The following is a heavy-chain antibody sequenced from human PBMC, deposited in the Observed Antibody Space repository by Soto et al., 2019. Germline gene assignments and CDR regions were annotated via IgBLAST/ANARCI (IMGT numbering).Heavy chain of an antibody. CDR2: IVQMFGTS. Sequence: QERLVQSGAEVRKPGSSVKVSCKVTGGTSTRYAINWVRQAHGQGLEWMGGIVQMFGTSKYAQKFQGRVTITADTSTNIAYMELISLRSEDTAVYYCNRGSEYDFWSGYLWGQGTLVSVSS. V-gene: IGHV1-69*06. D-gene: IGHD3-3*01. CDR3: NRGSEYDFWSGYL. CDR1: GGTSTRYA. J-gene: IGHJ4*02.